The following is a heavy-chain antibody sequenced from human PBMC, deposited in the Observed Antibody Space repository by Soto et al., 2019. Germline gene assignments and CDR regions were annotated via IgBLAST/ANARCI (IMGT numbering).Heavy chain of an antibody. CDR3: ARLSTTVTFDY. CDR2: IYYSGST. V-gene: IGHV4-39*01. J-gene: IGHJ4*02. Sequence: PSETLSLTCTVSGGSISSSSYYWGWIRQPPGKGLERIGSIYYSGSTYYNPSLKSRVTISVDTSKNQFSLKLSSVTAADTAVYYCARLSTTVTFDYWGQGTLVTVSS. D-gene: IGHD4-17*01. CDR1: GGSISSSSYY.